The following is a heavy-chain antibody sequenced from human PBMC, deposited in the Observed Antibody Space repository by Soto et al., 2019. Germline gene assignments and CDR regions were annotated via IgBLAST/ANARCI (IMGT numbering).Heavy chain of an antibody. V-gene: IGHV1-3*01. CDR1: GYTFTSYA. CDR3: ARVSEMATNPFDD. Sequence: ASVKVSCKASGYTFTSYAMHWVRQAPGQRLEWMGWINAGNGNTKYSQKFQGRVTITRDTSASTAYMELSSLRSEDTAVYYCARVSEMATNPFDDWGQGTLVTGSS. CDR2: INAGNGNT. D-gene: IGHD5-12*01. J-gene: IGHJ4*02.